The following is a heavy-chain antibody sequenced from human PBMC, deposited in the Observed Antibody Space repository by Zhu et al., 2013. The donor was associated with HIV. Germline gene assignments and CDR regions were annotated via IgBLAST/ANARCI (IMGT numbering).Heavy chain of an antibody. J-gene: IGHJ5*02. CDR1: GGTFSSYA. CDR3: ASCLQTHSSGWYRGWFDP. V-gene: IGHV1-69*06. Sequence: QVQLVQSGAEVKKPGSSVKVSCKASGGTFSSYAISWVRQAPGQGLEWMGGIIPIFGXANYAQKFQGRVTITADKSTSTAYMELSSLRSEDTAVYYCASCLQTHSSGWYRGWFDPWGQGTLVTVSS. D-gene: IGHD6-19*01. CDR2: IIPIFGXA.